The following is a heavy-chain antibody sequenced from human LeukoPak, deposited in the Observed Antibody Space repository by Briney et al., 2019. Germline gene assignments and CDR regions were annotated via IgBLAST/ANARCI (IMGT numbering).Heavy chain of an antibody. Sequence: GGSLRLSCAVSGFTVRSNYMSWVRQAPGKGLEWVSVIYSGGSTYYADSVKGRFTISRDNSKNTLYLQMNSLRAEDTAVYYCARVRDYGWFDPWGQGTLVTVSS. CDR2: IYSGGST. V-gene: IGHV3-53*01. CDR1: GFTVRSNY. D-gene: IGHD3-16*01. J-gene: IGHJ5*02. CDR3: ARVRDYGWFDP.